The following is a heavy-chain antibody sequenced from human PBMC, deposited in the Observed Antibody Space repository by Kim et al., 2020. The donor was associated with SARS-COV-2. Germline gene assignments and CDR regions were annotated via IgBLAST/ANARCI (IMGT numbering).Heavy chain of an antibody. Sequence: GGSLRLSCAASGFTFSSYAMHWVRQAPGKGLEWVAVISYDGSNKYYADSVKGRFTISRDNSKNTLYLQMNSLRAEDTAVYYCARVIGFTVVAHHDAFDI. CDR1: GFTFSSYA. CDR3: ARVIGFTVVAHHDAFDI. J-gene: IGHJ3*02. D-gene: IGHD3-22*01. V-gene: IGHV3-30-3*01. CDR2: ISYDGSNK.